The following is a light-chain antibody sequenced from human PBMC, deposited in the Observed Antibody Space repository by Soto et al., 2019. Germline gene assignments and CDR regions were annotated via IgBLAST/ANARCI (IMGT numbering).Light chain of an antibody. CDR1: QSISTY. V-gene: IGKV3-11*01. CDR2: DAS. Sequence: EILLTQSPVTLSLSPGQRATLSCRASQSISTYLAWYQVKPGQAPRLLIYDASSRATGVPARFSGSGSGTDFSLTISSLEPEDVAVYYCQQRSQWPPMTCGQGTRLEMK. CDR3: QQRSQWPPMT. J-gene: IGKJ5*01.